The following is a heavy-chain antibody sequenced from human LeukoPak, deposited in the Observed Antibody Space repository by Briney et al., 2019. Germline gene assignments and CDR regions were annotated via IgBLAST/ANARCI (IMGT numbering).Heavy chain of an antibody. CDR3: ARGPGSGGSSVFFDY. D-gene: IGHD2-15*01. V-gene: IGHV1-69*05. CDR1: GGTFSSYA. Sequence: SVKVSCXASGGTFSSYAISWVRRAPGQGLEWMGRIIPIFGTANYAQKFQGRVTITTDESTSTAYMELSSLRSEDTAVYYCARGPGSGGSSVFFDYWGQGTLVTVSS. J-gene: IGHJ4*02. CDR2: IIPIFGTA.